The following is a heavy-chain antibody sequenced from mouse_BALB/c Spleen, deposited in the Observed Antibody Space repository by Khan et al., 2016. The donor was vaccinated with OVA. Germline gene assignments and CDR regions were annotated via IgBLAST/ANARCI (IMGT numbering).Heavy chain of an antibody. CDR1: GYSFTSYG. V-gene: IGHV2-9*02. CDR3: ARLDDI. CDR2: IRAGGST. Sequence: QVQLKESGPGLVAPSQSLSITCTVSGYSFTSYGVHWVRQPPGKGLEWLGVIRAGGSTNYNSALMSRLSISKDNSKSQVFLKMNRLQTDDTCMCYCARLDDIWGQGTTLTVSS. D-gene: IGHD1-3*01. J-gene: IGHJ2*01.